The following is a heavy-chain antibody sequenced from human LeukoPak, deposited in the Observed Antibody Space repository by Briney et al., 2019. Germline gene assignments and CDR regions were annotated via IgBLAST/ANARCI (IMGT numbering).Heavy chain of an antibody. CDR1: GFTFSSYG. D-gene: IGHD5-18*01. Sequence: GGSLRLSCAASGFTFSSYGMHWVRQAPGKGLEWVAVIWHDGSNKYYADSVKGRFTISRDNSKNTLYLQMNSLRAEDTAVYFCARAGYNFGLDYWGQGTLVTVSS. V-gene: IGHV3-33*01. CDR3: ARAGYNFGLDY. J-gene: IGHJ4*02. CDR2: IWHDGSNK.